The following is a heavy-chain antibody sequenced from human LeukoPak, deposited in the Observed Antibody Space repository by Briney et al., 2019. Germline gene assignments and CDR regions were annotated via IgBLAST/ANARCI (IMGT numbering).Heavy chain of an antibody. D-gene: IGHD6-19*01. V-gene: IGHV3-66*01. CDR1: GFTVSSNY. Sequence: GGSLRLSCAASGFTVSSNYMGWVRQAPGKGLEWVSVIYSGGDTYYADAVKGRFTISRDNSKNMIYLEMTSLKAEDTAVYYCAKERNLEIAVAGTIFDYWGQGTLVTVSS. CDR3: AKERNLEIAVAGTIFDY. J-gene: IGHJ4*02. CDR2: IYSGGDT.